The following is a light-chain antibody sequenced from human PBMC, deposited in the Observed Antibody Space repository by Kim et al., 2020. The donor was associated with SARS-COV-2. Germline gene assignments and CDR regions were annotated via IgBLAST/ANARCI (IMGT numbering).Light chain of an antibody. CDR2: DVT. V-gene: IGLV2-14*03. CDR1: SSDIGGYNY. CDR3: SSYTTSLTRV. Sequence: GQPLTISCTGTSSDIGGYNYVSWYQQHPGKAPKLIIYDVTYRPPGVSSRFSGSKSYNTASLTIFGLQLEDEADYYCSSYTTSLTRVFGTGTKVTVL. J-gene: IGLJ1*01.